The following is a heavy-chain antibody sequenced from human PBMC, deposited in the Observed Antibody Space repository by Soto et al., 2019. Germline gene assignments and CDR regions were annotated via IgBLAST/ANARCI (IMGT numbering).Heavy chain of an antibody. Sequence: QVQMVQSGAVVKKPGSSVKVSCKASGDTFRTYAVNWVRQAPGQGLEWMGGTIPIFGTPTYAETFQGRVTITADDSTRTAHMEGTNLTSDDTAVYYCARGTYESGFDRWGQGTLVTVSS. CDR3: ARGTYESGFDR. J-gene: IGHJ5*02. CDR2: TIPIFGTP. D-gene: IGHD3-10*01. V-gene: IGHV1-69*01. CDR1: GDTFRTYA.